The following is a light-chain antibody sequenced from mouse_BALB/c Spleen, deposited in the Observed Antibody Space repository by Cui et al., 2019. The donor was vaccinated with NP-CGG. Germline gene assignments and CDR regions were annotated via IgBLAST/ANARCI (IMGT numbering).Light chain of an antibody. CDR2: GTN. V-gene: IGLV1*01. Sequence: QAVVTQESVLTTSPGETITLTCRSITGAVTTSNYANWVQEKPDHLFTGLIGGTNNRIPGVPARFSGSLIGDKAALTITGAQTEDEAIYFCALWYSNHWVFGGGTKLTVL. CDR3: ALWYSNHWV. J-gene: IGLJ1*01. CDR1: TGAVTTSNY.